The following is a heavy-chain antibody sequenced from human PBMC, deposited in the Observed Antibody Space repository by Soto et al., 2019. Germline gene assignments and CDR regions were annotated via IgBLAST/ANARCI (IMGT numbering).Heavy chain of an antibody. V-gene: IGHV4-34*01. Sequence: QVQLQQWGAGLLKPSETLSLTCAVYGGSFSGYQWSWVRQPPGEGLEWIGEINHSGSTKCNPSLKSRGTISGDTSKNQFSLKLKSVTAADTAVYYCATSLSGSSLYGMDVWGQGTTFTVSS. J-gene: IGHJ6*02. CDR2: INHSGST. CDR1: GGSFSGYQ. D-gene: IGHD1-26*01. CDR3: ATSLSGSSLYGMDV.